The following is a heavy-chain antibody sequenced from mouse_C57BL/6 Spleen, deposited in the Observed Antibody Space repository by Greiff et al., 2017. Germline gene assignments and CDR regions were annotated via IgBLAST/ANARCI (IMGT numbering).Heavy chain of an antibody. V-gene: IGHV1-78*01. CDR3: AILGGYYFDY. D-gene: IGHD4-1*01. J-gene: IGHJ2*01. Sequence: LVESDAELVKPGASVKISCKVSGYTFTDHTIHWMKQRPEPGLEWIGYIYPRDGSTKYNEKFKGKATLTADKSSSTAYMQLNSLTSEDSAVYFCAILGGYYFDYWGQGTTLTVSS. CDR2: IYPRDGST. CDR1: GYTFTDHT.